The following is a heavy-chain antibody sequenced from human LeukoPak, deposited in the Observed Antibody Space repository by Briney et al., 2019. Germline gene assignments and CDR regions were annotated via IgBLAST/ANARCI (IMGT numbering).Heavy chain of an antibody. CDR3: ARGAFQLLSPDY. Sequence: GKSLTLSCTAPGFIFSDFALHWVRQAPGKGLEWVTIISHDGNNRLYADFVGGRFTISRDQNTNTLFLEMNSLTTDDTAIYYCARGAFQLLSPDYWGQGALVTVSS. CDR2: ISHDGNNR. D-gene: IGHD2-21*01. J-gene: IGHJ4*02. V-gene: IGHV3-30-3*01. CDR1: GFIFSDFA.